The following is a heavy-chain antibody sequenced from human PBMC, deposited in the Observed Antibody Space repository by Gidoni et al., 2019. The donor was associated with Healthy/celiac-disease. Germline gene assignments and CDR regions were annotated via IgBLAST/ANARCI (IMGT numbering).Heavy chain of an antibody. CDR3: ARRSRVDTAMVTHWYFAL. Sequence: EVQLVQSGAEGKKPGESLKISCKGPGYRFTSYWIGWVRQMPGKGLEWMGIISPGDSDTRYSPSFPGQVTISADKSISTAYLQWSSLKASDTAMYYCARRSRVDTAMVTHWYFALWGRGTLVTVSS. D-gene: IGHD5-18*01. J-gene: IGHJ2*01. CDR2: ISPGDSDT. V-gene: IGHV5-51*01. CDR1: GYRFTSYW.